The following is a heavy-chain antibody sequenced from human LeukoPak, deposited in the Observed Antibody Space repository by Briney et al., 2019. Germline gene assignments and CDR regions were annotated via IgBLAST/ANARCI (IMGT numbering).Heavy chain of an antibody. CDR1: GFTFSSYS. V-gene: IGHV3-48*01. Sequence: PGGSLRLSCAASGFTFSSYSMNWVRQAPGKGLEWVSYISSSSSTIYYADSVKGRFTISRDNAKNSLYLQMNSLRAEDTAVYYCASRVGATSWGQGTLVTVSS. D-gene: IGHD1-26*01. J-gene: IGHJ5*02. CDR3: ASRVGATS. CDR2: ISSSSSTI.